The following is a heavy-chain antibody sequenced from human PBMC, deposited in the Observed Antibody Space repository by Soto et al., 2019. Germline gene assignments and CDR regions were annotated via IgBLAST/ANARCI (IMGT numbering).Heavy chain of an antibody. D-gene: IGHD3-10*01. V-gene: IGHV3-48*01. Sequence: AGGSLRLSCAASGFTFGSYSMHWVRQAPGKGLEWVSYISSSSSTIYYADSVKGRFTISRDNAKNSLYLQMNSLRAEDTAVYYCARAGGWELPPGWGQGTLVTVSS. CDR3: ARAGGWELPPG. J-gene: IGHJ4*02. CDR1: GFTFGSYS. CDR2: ISSSSSTI.